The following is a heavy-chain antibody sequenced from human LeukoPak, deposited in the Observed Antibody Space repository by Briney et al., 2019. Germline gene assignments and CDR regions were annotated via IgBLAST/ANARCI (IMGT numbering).Heavy chain of an antibody. CDR2: ISWNSGSI. CDR1: GFTFDDYA. V-gene: IGHV3-9*01. CDR3: AKGPSYYDSSGYYS. Sequence: PGRSLRLSCAASGFTFDDYAIHWVRQAPGKGLEWVSGISWNSGSIGYADSVKGRFTISRDNAKNSLYLQMNSLRAEDTALYYCAKGPSYYDSSGYYSWGQGTLVTVSS. D-gene: IGHD3-22*01. J-gene: IGHJ4*02.